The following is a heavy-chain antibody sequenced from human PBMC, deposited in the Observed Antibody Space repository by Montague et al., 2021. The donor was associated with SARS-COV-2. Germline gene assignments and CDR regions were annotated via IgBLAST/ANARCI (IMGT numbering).Heavy chain of an antibody. CDR3: ARPLVRGVPKAFDI. Sequence: SETLSLTCTVSGGPITRNYYWGWIRQPPGKGLGWVGNIYYSGTTFINPSLQSRVTISVDASKNQFSLNLTSVTAADTAVYYCARPLVRGVPKAFDIWGQGALVIVSS. D-gene: IGHD3-10*01. V-gene: IGHV4-39*01. J-gene: IGHJ3*02. CDR2: IYYSGTT. CDR1: GGPITRNYY.